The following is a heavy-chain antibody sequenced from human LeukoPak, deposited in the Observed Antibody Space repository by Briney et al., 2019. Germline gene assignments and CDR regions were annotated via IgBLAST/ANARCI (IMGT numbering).Heavy chain of an antibody. CDR1: EFTFSSYS. CDR3: ARVRYSSSSHWFDP. D-gene: IGHD6-6*01. Sequence: GGSLRLSVPPSEFTFSSYSMNWFRQAPGKGLDWFSSISSSSSYIYYADSVKGRFTISRDNAKNSLYLQMNSLRAEDTAVYYCARVRYSSSSHWFDPWGQGTLVTVSS. J-gene: IGHJ5*02. V-gene: IGHV3-21*01. CDR2: ISSSSSYI.